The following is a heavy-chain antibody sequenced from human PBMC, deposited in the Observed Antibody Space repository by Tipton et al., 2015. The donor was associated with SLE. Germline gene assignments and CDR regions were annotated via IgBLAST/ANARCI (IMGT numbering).Heavy chain of an antibody. CDR1: GYRFKSYG. V-gene: IGHV1-18*01. D-gene: IGHD4-17*01. J-gene: IGHJ4*02. CDR2: TNNDDT. CDR3: ARLDDFDYRDYLFDY. Sequence: QVQLVQSGGEVKKSGASVKVSCKASGYRFKSYGISWVRQAPGQGLEWMGWTNNDDTTYAQEFQGRVTMTTDTSTSTAYMELRSLRSDDTAVYYCARLDDFDYRDYLFDYWGQGTLVTVSS.